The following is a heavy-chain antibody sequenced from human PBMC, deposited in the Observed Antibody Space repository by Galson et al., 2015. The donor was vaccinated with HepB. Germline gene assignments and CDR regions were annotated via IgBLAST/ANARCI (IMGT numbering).Heavy chain of an antibody. J-gene: IGHJ4*02. CDR2: INAGNGNT. CDR1: GYAFTSYA. D-gene: IGHD3-22*01. CDR3: ARGPSYYDSRDRGDY. Sequence: SVKVSCKASGYAFTSYAMHWVRQAPGQRLEWMGWINAGNGNTKYSQKFQGRVTITRDTSASTAYMELSSLRSEDTAVYYCARGPSYYDSRDRGDYWGQGTLVTVSS. V-gene: IGHV1-3*01.